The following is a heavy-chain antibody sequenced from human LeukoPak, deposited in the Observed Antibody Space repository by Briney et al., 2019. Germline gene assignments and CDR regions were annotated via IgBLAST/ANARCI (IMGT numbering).Heavy chain of an antibody. CDR2: IYYSGST. D-gene: IGHD2-21*02. CDR3: ARLYCGGDCYSNP. J-gene: IGHJ5*02. V-gene: IGHV4-59*08. Sequence: SETLSLTCTVSGGSISSYYWSWIRQPPGKGLEWIGYIYYSGSTNYNPSLKSRVTISVDTSKNQFSLKLSSVTAADTAVYYCARLYCGGDCYSNPWGQGTLVTVSS. CDR1: GGSISSYY.